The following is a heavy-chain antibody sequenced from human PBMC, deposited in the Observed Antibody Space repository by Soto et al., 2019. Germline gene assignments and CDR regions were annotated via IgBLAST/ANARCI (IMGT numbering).Heavy chain of an antibody. CDR1: GYTFTSYS. Sequence: ASVKVSCKASGYTFTSYSMHWVRQAPGQRLEWMGWINAGNGNTKYSQKFQGRVTITRDTSASTAYMELSSLRSEDTAVYYCARLDRHDAFDIWGQGTMVTVSS. V-gene: IGHV1-3*01. CDR2: INAGNGNT. D-gene: IGHD3-22*01. CDR3: ARLDRHDAFDI. J-gene: IGHJ3*02.